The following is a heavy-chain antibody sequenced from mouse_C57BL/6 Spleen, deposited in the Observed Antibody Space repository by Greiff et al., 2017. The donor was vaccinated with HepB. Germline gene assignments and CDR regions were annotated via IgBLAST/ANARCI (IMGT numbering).Heavy chain of an antibody. CDR3: ARDPYGSSSPFAY. CDR1: GYTFTSYL. V-gene: IGHV1-55*01. CDR2: IYPGSGST. J-gene: IGHJ3*01. Sequence: QVQLQQPGAELVKPGASVKMSCKASGYTFTSYLITWVKQRPGQGLEWIGDIYPGSGSTNYNEKFKSKATLTVDTSSSTAYMQLSSLTSEDSAVSYCARDPYGSSSPFAYWGQGTLVTVSA. D-gene: IGHD1-1*01.